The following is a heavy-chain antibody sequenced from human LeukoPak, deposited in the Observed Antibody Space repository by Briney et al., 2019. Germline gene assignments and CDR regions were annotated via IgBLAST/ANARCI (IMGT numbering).Heavy chain of an antibody. CDR3: AKDSGRLRIAEAVPTEYFQH. J-gene: IGHJ1*01. CDR2: ISYGGSNK. V-gene: IGHV3-30*18. CDR1: GFTFSSYG. D-gene: IGHD6-13*01. Sequence: GGSLRLSCAASGFTFSSYGMHWVRQAPGKGLEWVSFISYGGSNKYYADSVRGRFTISRDNAKNSLYLQMNSLRAEDTAVYYCAKDSGRLRIAEAVPTEYFQHWGQGTLVTVSS.